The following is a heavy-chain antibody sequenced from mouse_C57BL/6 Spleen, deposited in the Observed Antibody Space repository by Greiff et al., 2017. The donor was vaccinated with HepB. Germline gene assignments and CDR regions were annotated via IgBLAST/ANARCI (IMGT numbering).Heavy chain of an antibody. J-gene: IGHJ4*01. CDR3: ARETTVVAGAMDY. CDR2: INYDGSST. D-gene: IGHD1-1*01. V-gene: IGHV5-16*01. Sequence: EVQVVESEGGLVQPGSSMKLSCTASGFTFSDYYMAWVRQVPEKGLEWVANINYDGSSTYYLDSLKSRFIISRDNAKNILYLQMSSLKSEDTATYYGARETTVVAGAMDYWGQGTSVTVSS. CDR1: GFTFSDYY.